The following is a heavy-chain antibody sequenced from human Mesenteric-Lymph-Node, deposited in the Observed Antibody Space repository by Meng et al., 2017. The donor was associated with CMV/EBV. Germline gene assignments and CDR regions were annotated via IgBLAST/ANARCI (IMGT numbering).Heavy chain of an antibody. Sequence: GGSLRLSCAASGFTFSSYSMNWVRQAPGKGLEWVSSISSSSSYIYYADSVKGRFTISRDNAKNSLYLQMNSLRAEDTAVYYCARDLANWNYVVGYFDYWGQGTMVTVSS. CDR3: ARDLANWNYVVGYFDY. D-gene: IGHD1-7*01. CDR1: GFTFSSYS. CDR2: ISSSSSYI. J-gene: IGHJ4*02. V-gene: IGHV3-21*01.